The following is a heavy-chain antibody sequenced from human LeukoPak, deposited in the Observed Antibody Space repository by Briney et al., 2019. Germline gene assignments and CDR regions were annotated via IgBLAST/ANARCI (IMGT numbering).Heavy chain of an antibody. CDR2: INAGNGNT. CDR3: ARDRTVAGPDY. Sequence: ASVKLSCKASGYTFTSYAMHWVRQAPGQRLEWMGWINAGNGNTKYSQKFQGRVTITRDTSASTAYMELSSLRSEDTAVYYCARDRTVAGPDYWGQGTLVTVSS. J-gene: IGHJ4*02. V-gene: IGHV1-3*01. CDR1: GYTFTSYA. D-gene: IGHD6-19*01.